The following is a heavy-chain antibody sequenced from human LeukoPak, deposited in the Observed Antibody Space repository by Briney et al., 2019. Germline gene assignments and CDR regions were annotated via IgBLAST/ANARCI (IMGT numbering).Heavy chain of an antibody. V-gene: IGHV3-21*01. CDR3: ARDLPTIDY. CDR1: GFTFSSYA. CDR2: ISADSSYI. J-gene: IGHJ4*02. Sequence: GGSLRLSCAASGFTFSSYAMHWVRQAPGKGLEWVSCISADSSYIYYADSVKGRFTISRDNARNSLYLQMNSLRAEDTAVYYCARDLPTIDYWGQGTLVAVSS.